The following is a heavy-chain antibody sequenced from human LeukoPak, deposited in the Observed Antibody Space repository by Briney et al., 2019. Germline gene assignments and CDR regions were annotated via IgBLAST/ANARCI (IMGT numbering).Heavy chain of an antibody. CDR1: GYTFTTYG. Sequence: ASVKVSCKASGYTFTTYGISWVRQAPGQGLEWMGWISAYNGNTNYAQKLQGRVTMTTDTSTSTAYVELRSLRSDDTAVYYCARAGYQLLYLDFDYWGQGTQVTVSS. V-gene: IGHV1-18*01. CDR3: ARAGYQLLYLDFDY. J-gene: IGHJ4*02. CDR2: ISAYNGNT. D-gene: IGHD2-2*02.